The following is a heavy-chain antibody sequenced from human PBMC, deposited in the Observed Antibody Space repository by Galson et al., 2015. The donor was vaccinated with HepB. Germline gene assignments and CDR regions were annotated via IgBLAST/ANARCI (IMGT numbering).Heavy chain of an antibody. CDR3: ARDLDYATKWSFGVDP. Sequence: SLRLSCAASGFTFSNYAMHWVRQAPGKGLEWVTIISNDGTNKYYADSVKGRFTISRDNSKNTLYLQMNSLRADDTALYFCARDLDYATKWSFGVDPWGQGTLVTVSS. J-gene: IGHJ5*02. D-gene: IGHD3-22*01. V-gene: IGHV3-30-3*01. CDR2: ISNDGTNK. CDR1: GFTFSNYA.